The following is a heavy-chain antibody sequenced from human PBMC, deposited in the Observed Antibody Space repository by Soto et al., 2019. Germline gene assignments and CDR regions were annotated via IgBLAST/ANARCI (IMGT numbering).Heavy chain of an antibody. Sequence: GGSLRLSCAASGFTFSSYWMSWVRQAPGKGLDWVANIKQDGSEKYYVDSVKGRFTISRDNAKNSLYLQMNSLRASDTAMYYCARMKMYYDFWSGPPVGMDVRGQGTTVTVSS. CDR1: GFTFSSYW. CDR3: ARMKMYYDFWSGPPVGMDV. V-gene: IGHV3-7*03. J-gene: IGHJ6*02. CDR2: IKQDGSEK. D-gene: IGHD3-3*01.